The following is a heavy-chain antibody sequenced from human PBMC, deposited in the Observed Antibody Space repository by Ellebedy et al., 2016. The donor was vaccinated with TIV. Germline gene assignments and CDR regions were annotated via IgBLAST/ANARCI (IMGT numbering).Heavy chain of an antibody. CDR3: ARDRRAVNFRTMTTGYYFDY. D-gene: IGHD3-22*01. CDR2: ISYDGKNE. V-gene: IGHV3-30*04. Sequence: GGSLRLXXVASGFTFSTYSMNWVRQAPGKGLEWMTLISYDGKNEYYADSVKGRFTISRDNAKNTLYLQMNSLRAEDTAVYYCARDRRAVNFRTMTTGYYFDYWGQGTLVTVSS. CDR1: GFTFSTYS. J-gene: IGHJ4*02.